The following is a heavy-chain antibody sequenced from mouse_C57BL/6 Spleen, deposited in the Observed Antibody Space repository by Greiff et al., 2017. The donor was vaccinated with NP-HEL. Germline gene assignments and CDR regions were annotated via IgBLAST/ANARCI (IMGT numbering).Heavy chain of an antibody. CDR3: ARSDRGYAMDY. CDR2: IYPGGGYT. CDR1: GYTFTNYW. J-gene: IGHJ4*01. Sequence: VQLQQSGAELVRPETSVKMSCKASGYTFTNYWIGWAKQRPGHGLEWIGDIYPGGGYTNYNEKFKGKATLTADKSSSTAYMQFSSLTSEDSAIYYCARSDRGYAMDYWGQGTSVTVSS. V-gene: IGHV1-63*01.